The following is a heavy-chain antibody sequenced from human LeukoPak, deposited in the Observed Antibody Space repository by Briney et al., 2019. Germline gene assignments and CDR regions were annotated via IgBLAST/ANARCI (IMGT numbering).Heavy chain of an antibody. J-gene: IGHJ6*03. CDR2: INPSGGST. CDR1: GYTFTSYY. Sequence: ASVKVSCKASGYTFTSYYMHWVRQAPGQGLEWMGVINPSGGSTSYAQKFQGRVTMTRDTSTSTVYMELSSLRSEDTAVYYCARDPTMVRGVIVQHYYYYMDVWGKGTTVTISS. CDR3: ARDPTMVRGVIVQHYYYYMDV. D-gene: IGHD3-10*01. V-gene: IGHV1-46*01.